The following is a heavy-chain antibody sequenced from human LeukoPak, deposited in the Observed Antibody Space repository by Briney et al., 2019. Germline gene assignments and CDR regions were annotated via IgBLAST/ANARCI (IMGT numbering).Heavy chain of an antibody. CDR1: GFTFSSYA. J-gene: IGHJ6*03. D-gene: IGHD3-3*01. CDR2: ISGSGGST. CDR3: AKDGKSYDFWNHMDV. Sequence: GESLTLSCAASGFTFSSYAMTWLRQAPGKGLDWVSAISGSGGSTYYADSVKGRFTISRDNSKNTLYLQMNSLRAEDTAVYYCAKDGKSYDFWNHMDVWVKGTTVTVSS. V-gene: IGHV3-23*01.